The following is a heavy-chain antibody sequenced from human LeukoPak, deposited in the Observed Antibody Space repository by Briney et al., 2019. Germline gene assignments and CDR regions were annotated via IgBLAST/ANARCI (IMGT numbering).Heavy chain of an antibody. V-gene: IGHV4-30-4*08. D-gene: IGHD3-3*01. CDR2: IYYSGST. CDR1: GGSISSGDYY. CDR3: ARGIDFWSGYYNWFDP. J-gene: IGHJ5*02. Sequence: SETLSLTCTVSGGSISSGDYYWSWIRQPPGKGLEWIGYIYYSGSTYYSPSLKSRVTISVDTSKNQFSLKLSSVTAADTAVYYCARGIDFWSGYYNWFDPWGQGTLVTVSS.